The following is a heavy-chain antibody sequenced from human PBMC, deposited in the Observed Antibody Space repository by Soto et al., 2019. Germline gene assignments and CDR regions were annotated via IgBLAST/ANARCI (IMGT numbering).Heavy chain of an antibody. Sequence: EVQLLESGGTLVQPGGSLRLSCAASGFTFSSYSMSWVRQAPGKGLEWVSGISGSGAGTYYADSVQGRFTISRDNFENKVFLHMNSLRAEDTAVYYCANARYCYGGSCYGLPYYYGMDVCGQGTTVTVSS. D-gene: IGHD2-15*01. CDR3: ANARYCYGGSCYGLPYYYGMDV. J-gene: IGHJ6*02. CDR1: GFTFSSYS. V-gene: IGHV3-23*01. CDR2: ISGSGAGT.